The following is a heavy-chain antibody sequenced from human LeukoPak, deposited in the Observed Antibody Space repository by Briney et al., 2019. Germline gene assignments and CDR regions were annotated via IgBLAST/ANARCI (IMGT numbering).Heavy chain of an antibody. J-gene: IGHJ4*02. CDR3: ASIRASRYFKGDFDY. D-gene: IGHD2/OR15-2a*01. CDR2: IYYSGST. CDR1: GGSISSSSYY. V-gene: IGHV4-39*01. Sequence: PSETLSLTCTVSGGSISSSSYYWGWIRQPPGKGLEWIGSIYYSGSTYYNPSLKSRVTISVDTSKNQFSLKLSSVTAADTAVYYCASIRASRYFKGDFDYWGQGTLVTVSS.